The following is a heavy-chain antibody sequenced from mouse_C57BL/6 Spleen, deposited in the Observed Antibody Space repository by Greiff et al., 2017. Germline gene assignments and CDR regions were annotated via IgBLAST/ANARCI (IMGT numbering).Heavy chain of an antibody. CDR1: GFNIQDDY. J-gene: IGHJ3*01. Sequence: EVQLQQSGAELVRPGASVKLSCTASGFNIQDDYMHWVKQRPEQGLEWIGWIDPENGDTEYASKFQGKATITADTSSNTAYLQLSSLTSEDTAVYYCTRDSKSVAYWGQGTLVTVSA. V-gene: IGHV14-4*01. CDR3: TRDSKSVAY. CDR2: IDPENGDT. D-gene: IGHD2-5*01.